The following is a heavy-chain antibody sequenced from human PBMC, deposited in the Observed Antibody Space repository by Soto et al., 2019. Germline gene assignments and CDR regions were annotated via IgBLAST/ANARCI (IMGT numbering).Heavy chain of an antibody. D-gene: IGHD6-13*01. CDR2: ISGSGDST. J-gene: IGHJ6*02. CDR3: AKDRDGAAAGPTKSYGMDV. CDR1: GFTFSSYA. Sequence: EVQLLESGGGLVQPGGSLRLSCAASGFTFSSYAMSWVRQAPGKGLEWVSVISGSGDSTYYADSVRGRFTISRDNSKNTLYLQMNSLRAEDTAVYYCAKDRDGAAAGPTKSYGMDVWAQGTTVTVSS. V-gene: IGHV3-23*01.